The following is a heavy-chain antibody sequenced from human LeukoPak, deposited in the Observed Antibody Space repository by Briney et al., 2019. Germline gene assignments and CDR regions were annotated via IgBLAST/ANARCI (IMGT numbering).Heavy chain of an antibody. CDR2: IKHSVST. J-gene: IGHJ4*02. Sequence: KPSETLSLTCAVYGGSFSGYYWSWIRQPPGKGLEWIGEIKHSVSTNYNPSLKRRVTISVDTSKNQFSLKLSSVTAADTAVYYCARRRVRGVIITFGFDYWGQGTLVTVSS. V-gene: IGHV4-34*01. D-gene: IGHD3-10*01. CDR1: GGSFSGYY. CDR3: ARRRVRGVIITFGFDY.